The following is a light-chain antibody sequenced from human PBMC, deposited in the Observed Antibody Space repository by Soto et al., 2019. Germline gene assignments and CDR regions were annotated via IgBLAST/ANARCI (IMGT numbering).Light chain of an antibody. V-gene: IGKV4-1*01. CDR1: QSVLYSSNNMSY. J-gene: IGKJ1*01. CDR3: HQYYNIPWT. Sequence: IVMTQYPDSLAVSLCESATIKCKSRQSVLYSSNNMSYVDWYQQKRGLPPKLVIYWACTRESGVPDRCSGSGSGTDFTLTSNNLQAEDVAVYYCHQYYNIPWTFGQGTKVDI. CDR2: WAC.